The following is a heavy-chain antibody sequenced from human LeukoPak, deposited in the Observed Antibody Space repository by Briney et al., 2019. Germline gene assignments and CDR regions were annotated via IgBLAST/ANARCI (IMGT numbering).Heavy chain of an antibody. J-gene: IGHJ4*02. D-gene: IGHD2-2*01. CDR3: AADSNIVVVPAALDY. V-gene: IGHV3-23*01. CDR2: ISGSGGST. Sequence: GGSLRLSCAASGFTFSSYAMSWVRQAPGKGLEWVSAISGSGGSTYYADSVKGRFTISRDNSKNTLYLQTNSLRAEDTAVYYCAADSNIVVVPAALDYWGQGTLVTVSS. CDR1: GFTFSSYA.